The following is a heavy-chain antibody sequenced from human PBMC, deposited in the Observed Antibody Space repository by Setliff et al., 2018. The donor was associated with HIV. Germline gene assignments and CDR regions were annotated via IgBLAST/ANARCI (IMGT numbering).Heavy chain of an antibody. CDR3: AREDKYGYSSSWYNY. Sequence: PSETLSLTCSVSGASISNYYWSWIRQPAGKGLEWIGHIYSIENTNYNPSLKSRVTISVDTSKNQFSLKLRSLTAADTAVYYCAREDKYGYSSSWYNYWGQGALVTVSS. V-gene: IGHV4-4*07. J-gene: IGHJ4*02. D-gene: IGHD6-13*01. CDR2: IYSIENT. CDR1: GASISNYY.